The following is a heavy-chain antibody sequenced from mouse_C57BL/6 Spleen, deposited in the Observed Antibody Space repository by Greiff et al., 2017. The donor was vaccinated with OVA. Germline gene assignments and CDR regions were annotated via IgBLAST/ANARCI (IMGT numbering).Heavy chain of an antibody. V-gene: IGHV1-39*01. D-gene: IGHD1-1*01. CDR2: IYPYYGTT. J-gene: IGHJ3*01. CDR3: ARKDVYYGSSDDWFAY. Sequence: EVQLQQSGPELVKPGASVKISCKASGYSFTDYNMNWVKQSNGKSLEWIGVIYPYYGTTSYNQKFKGKATLTVDKSSSPASMQLTSLTSEDSAVYYCARKDVYYGSSDDWFAYWGQGTLVTVSA. CDR1: GYSFTDYN.